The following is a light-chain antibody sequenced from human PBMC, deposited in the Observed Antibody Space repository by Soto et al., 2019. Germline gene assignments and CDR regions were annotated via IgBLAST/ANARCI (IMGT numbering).Light chain of an antibody. CDR3: QQHNSYSGT. CDR2: DAS. J-gene: IGKJ1*01. Sequence: DIQMTQSPSSLSASVGGRVTITCQASQDISNYLNWYQQKPGKAPKSLIYDASSLESGVPSRFSGSGSGTEFTLTISSLQAEDFATYYCQQHNSYSGTFGQGTKVDI. V-gene: IGKV1-16*01. CDR1: QDISNY.